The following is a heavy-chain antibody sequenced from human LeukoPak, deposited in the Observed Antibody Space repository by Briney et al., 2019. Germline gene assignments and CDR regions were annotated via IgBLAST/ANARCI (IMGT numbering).Heavy chain of an antibody. CDR3: VVGAAAGTPWLDY. CDR2: INHSGST. CDR1: GGSFSGYY. V-gene: IGHV4-34*01. J-gene: IGHJ4*02. D-gene: IGHD6-13*01. Sequence: PSETLSLTCAVYGGSFSGYYWSWIRQPPGKGLEWIGEINHSGSTNYNPSLKSRVTISVDTSKNQFSLKLSSVTAADTAVYYCVVGAAAGTPWLDYWGQGTLVTVSS.